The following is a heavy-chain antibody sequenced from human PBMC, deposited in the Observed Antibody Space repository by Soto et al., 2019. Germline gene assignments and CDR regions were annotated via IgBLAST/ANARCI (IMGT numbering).Heavy chain of an antibody. CDR3: ARIKSPYSSSWYRFPFDP. V-gene: IGHV2-70*01. CDR2: IDWDDDK. Sequence: SGPTLVNPTQTLTLTCTFSGFSLSTSGMCVSWIRQPPGKALEWLALIDWDDDKYYSTSLKTRLTISKDTSKNQVVLTMTNMDPVDTATYYCARIKSPYSSSWYRFPFDPWGQGTLVTVSS. CDR1: GFSLSTSGMC. D-gene: IGHD6-13*01. J-gene: IGHJ5*02.